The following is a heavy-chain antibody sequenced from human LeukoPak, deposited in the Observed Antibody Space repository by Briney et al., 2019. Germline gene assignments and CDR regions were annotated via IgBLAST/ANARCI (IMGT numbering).Heavy chain of an antibody. CDR2: IYPGDSDT. CDR3: ARLVGIAASTYNNWFDP. Sequence: GESLKISCKGSGYSFTSYWIGWVRQMPGKGLEWMVIIYPGDSDTRYSPSFQGHVTISADNSISTAYLQWSRLKASDTAMYYCARLVGIAASTYNNWFDPWGQGTLVTVSS. D-gene: IGHD6-13*01. V-gene: IGHV5-51*01. CDR1: GYSFTSYW. J-gene: IGHJ5*02.